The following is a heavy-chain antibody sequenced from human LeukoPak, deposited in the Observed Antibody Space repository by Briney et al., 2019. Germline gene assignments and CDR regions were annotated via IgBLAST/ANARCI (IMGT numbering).Heavy chain of an antibody. V-gene: IGHV4-4*07. Sequence: SEILSLTCTLSVDSMTTYYWSWLRQPAGKGLEWIGRVYPSGDTNSNPTLESRVTMSLDTSKKQFSLRLISLTAAITAVYFCARDTFLGHCFSLSCSGFDPGGQGTLVTVSS. CDR3: ARDTFLGHCFSLSCSGFDP. CDR1: VDSMTTYY. CDR2: VYPSGDT. D-gene: IGHD2-21*01. J-gene: IGHJ5*02.